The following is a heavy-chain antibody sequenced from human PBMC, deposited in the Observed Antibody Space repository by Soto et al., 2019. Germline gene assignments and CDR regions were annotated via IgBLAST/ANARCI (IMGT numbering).Heavy chain of an antibody. CDR1: GFTFSSYA. V-gene: IGHV3-64D*06. D-gene: IGHD3-22*01. CDR3: VKGEYYYDSSGYYPFDY. CDR2: ISINGGST. J-gene: IGHJ4*02. Sequence: AGSLRLSCSASGFTFSSYAMHWFRQAPGKGLEYVSSISINGGSTHYADSVKGRFTISRDNSKNTQYLQMSSLRADDTALYYCVKGEYYYDSSGYYPFDYWGQGT.